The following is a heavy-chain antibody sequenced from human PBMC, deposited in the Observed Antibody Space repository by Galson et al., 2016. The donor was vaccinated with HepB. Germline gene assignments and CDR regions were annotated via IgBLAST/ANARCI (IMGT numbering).Heavy chain of an antibody. CDR3: SHRMFYFDGSGHSPAWSWFDP. V-gene: IGHV2-5*02. D-gene: IGHD3-22*01. Sequence: PALVKPTQTLTLTCTFSGFSLSTSGVGVAWIRQPPGKALEWLAVIYWDDDKRYSPTLKSRLTISKNTSKNQVVLRMTNMDPVDTAPYYCSHRMFYFDGSGHSPAWSWFDPWGQGTLVTVSS. CDR1: GFSLSTSGVG. CDR2: IYWDDDK. J-gene: IGHJ5*02.